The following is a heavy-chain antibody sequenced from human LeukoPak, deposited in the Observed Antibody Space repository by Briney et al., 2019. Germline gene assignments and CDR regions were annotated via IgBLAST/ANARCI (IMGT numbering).Heavy chain of an antibody. CDR3: AAPYYYGSGSYRAFDI. V-gene: IGHV1-24*01. D-gene: IGHD3-10*01. CDR2: FDPEDGET. Sequence: ASVKVSCKVSGYTLTELSMHWVRQAPGKGLEWMGGFDPEDGETIYAQKFQGRVTMTEDTSTGTAYMELSSLRSEDTAVYYCAAPYYYGSGSYRAFDIWGQGTMVTVSS. CDR1: GYTLTELS. J-gene: IGHJ3*02.